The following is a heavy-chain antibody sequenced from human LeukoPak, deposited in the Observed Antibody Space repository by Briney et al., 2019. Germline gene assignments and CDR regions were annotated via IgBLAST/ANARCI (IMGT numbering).Heavy chain of an antibody. Sequence: PSETLSLTCTVSGGSISSYYWSWIRQPPGKGLEWIGYIYYSGTTSYNPSLKSRVTISVDTSENQFSLKLSSVTAADTAVYYCARLHSGPIVWGQGTLVTVSS. J-gene: IGHJ4*02. CDR3: ARLHSGPIV. V-gene: IGHV4-59*08. CDR2: IYYSGTT. D-gene: IGHD2-21*01. CDR1: GGSISSYY.